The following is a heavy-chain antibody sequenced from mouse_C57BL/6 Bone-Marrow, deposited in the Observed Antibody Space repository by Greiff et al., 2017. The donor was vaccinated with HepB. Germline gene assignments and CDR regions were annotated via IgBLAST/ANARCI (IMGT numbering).Heavy chain of an antibody. V-gene: IGHV5-6*01. CDR2: ISSGGSYT. CDR1: GFTFSSYG. Sequence: EVQRVESGGDLVKPGGSLKLSCAASGFTFSSYGMSWVRQTPDKRLEWVATISSGGSYTYYPDSVKGRFTISRDNAKNTLYLQMSSLKSEDTAMYYCARHGLLSMDYWGQGTSVTVSS. CDR3: ARHGLLSMDY. J-gene: IGHJ4*01. D-gene: IGHD3-1*01.